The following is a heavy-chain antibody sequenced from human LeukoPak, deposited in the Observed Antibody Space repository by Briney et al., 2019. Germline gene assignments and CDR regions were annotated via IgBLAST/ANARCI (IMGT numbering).Heavy chain of an antibody. Sequence: SVKVSCKASGGTFSSYAISWVRQAPGQGLEWMGGIIPIFGTTNYAQKFQGRVTITADESTSTAYMELSSLRSEDTAVYYCAREALIVGATTYAFDIWGQGTMVTVSS. CDR3: AREALIVGATTYAFDI. CDR1: GGTFSSYA. J-gene: IGHJ3*02. D-gene: IGHD1-26*01. V-gene: IGHV1-69*13. CDR2: IIPIFGTT.